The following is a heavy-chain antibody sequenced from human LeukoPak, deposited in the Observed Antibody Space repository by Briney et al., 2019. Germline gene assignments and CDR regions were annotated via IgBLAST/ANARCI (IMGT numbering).Heavy chain of an antibody. J-gene: IGHJ1*01. CDR2: ISSSSSTI. V-gene: IGHV3-48*01. CDR3: ARAGITTTGPLFQH. CDR1: GFTFSSYS. D-gene: IGHD6-13*01. Sequence: GASLRLSCAASGFTFSSYSMNWVRQAPGKGLEWVSYISSSSSTIYYADSVKGRFTISRDNAKSSLYLQMNSLRAEDTAVYYCARAGITTTGPLFQHWGQGTLVTVSS.